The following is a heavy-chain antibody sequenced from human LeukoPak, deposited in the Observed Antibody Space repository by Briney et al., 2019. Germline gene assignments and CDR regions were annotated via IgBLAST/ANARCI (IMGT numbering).Heavy chain of an antibody. CDR1: GFTFNVYG. V-gene: IGHV3-33*01. CDR2: IWNDGSNK. Sequence: GGSLRLSCAASGFTFNVYGIHGVRQAPGKGLVRVAVIWNDGSNKYYADSVKGRFTISRDNSKDTLYLQMNSLRVDDTAVYYCARAVGPFDYWGQGTLVTVSS. J-gene: IGHJ4*02. CDR3: ARAVGPFDY. D-gene: IGHD3-16*01.